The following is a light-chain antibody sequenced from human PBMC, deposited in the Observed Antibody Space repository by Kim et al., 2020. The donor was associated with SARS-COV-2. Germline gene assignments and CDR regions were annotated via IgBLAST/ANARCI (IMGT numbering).Light chain of an antibody. CDR2: DLS. CDR1: SYDVWSYDY. J-gene: IGLJ3*02. V-gene: IGLV2-14*03. CDR3: SSYTSTSTRV. Sequence: GQSITLTCPGHSYDVWSYDYVSWYQPPPGKAPKLLIYDLSIRPAGSSHRFSGSKSGNTASLTISGLQAQDEADYYCSSYTSTSTRVFGGGTKLTVL.